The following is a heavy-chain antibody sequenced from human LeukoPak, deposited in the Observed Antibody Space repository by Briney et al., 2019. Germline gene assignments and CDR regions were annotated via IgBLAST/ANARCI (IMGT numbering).Heavy chain of an antibody. CDR2: ISSSSSYI. CDR3: ARDHGDYPFDY. V-gene: IGHV3-21*01. CDR1: GFTFSSYS. Sequence: GALRLSCAASGFTFSSYSMNWVRQAPGKGLEWVSSISSSSSYIYYADSVKGRFTISRDNAKNSLYLQMDSLRAEDTAVYYCARDHGDYPFDYWGQGTLVTVSS. J-gene: IGHJ4*02. D-gene: IGHD4-17*01.